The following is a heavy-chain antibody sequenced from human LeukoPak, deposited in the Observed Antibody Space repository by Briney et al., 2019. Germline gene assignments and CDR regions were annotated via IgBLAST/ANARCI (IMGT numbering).Heavy chain of an antibody. CDR2: IYYSGST. D-gene: IGHD1-26*01. V-gene: IGHV4-59*01. CDR1: GGSISSYY. J-gene: IGHJ5*02. Sequence: PSETLSLTCTVSGGSISSYYWSWIRQPPGKGLEWIGYIYYSGSTNYNPSLKSRLTMSVDTSKNQVSLKLNSVTAADTAIYYCARGSYGWFDPWGQGTLVTVSS. CDR3: ARGSYGWFDP.